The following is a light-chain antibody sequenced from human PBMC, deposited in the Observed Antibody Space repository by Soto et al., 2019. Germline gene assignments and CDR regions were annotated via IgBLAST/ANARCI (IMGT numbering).Light chain of an antibody. CDR2: EVT. J-gene: IGLJ2*01. CDR3: TSYSRWRPVL. V-gene: IGLV2-14*01. CDR1: SSDVGAYNY. Sequence: QSALTQPASVSGSLGQSITISCTGTSSDVGAYNYVSWYQQHPDKAPQLLIFEVTNRPSGVSGRFSGSKSGITASLSISGLQTEDEADYYCTSYSRWRPVLFGGGTQLTVL.